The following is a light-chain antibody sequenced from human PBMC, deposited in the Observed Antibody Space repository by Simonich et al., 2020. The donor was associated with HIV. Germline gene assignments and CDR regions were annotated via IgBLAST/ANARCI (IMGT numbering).Light chain of an antibody. J-gene: IGKJ4*01. CDR3: QQYNYWPLFLT. Sequence: EIVLTQSPGTLSSSPGERATLSSRASQSVSSTYLAWYQQKPCQDPKLLIDGASARATVIPARFSGSGSGTEFTLTISSLQSEDFAVYYCQQYNYWPLFLTFGGGTKVEIK. CDR2: GAS. V-gene: IGKV3-15*01. CDR1: QSVSSTY.